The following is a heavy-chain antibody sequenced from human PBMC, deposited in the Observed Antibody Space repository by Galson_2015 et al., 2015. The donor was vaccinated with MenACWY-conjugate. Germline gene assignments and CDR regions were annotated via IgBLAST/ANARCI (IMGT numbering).Heavy chain of an antibody. CDR3: AKSRGASFYFDS. CDR2: INPGGSGT. V-gene: IGHV3-74*01. J-gene: IGHJ4*02. Sequence: SLRLSCAASGFTFSTYSMNWVRQAPGKGLVWVSRINPGGSGTTYADSVKDRFTISRDNAKNTLYLQMNSLRPEDTAVFYCAKSRGASFYFDSWGQGTLVTVSS. D-gene: IGHD1-26*01. CDR1: GFTFSTYS.